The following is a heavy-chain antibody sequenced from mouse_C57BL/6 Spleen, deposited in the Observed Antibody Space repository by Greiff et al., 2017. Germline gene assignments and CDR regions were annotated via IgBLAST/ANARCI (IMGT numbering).Heavy chain of an antibody. CDR2: IYPGSGST. Sequence: QVQLQQPGAELVKPGASVKMSCKASGYTFTSYWITWVKQRPGQGLEWIGDIYPGSGSTNYNEKFKSKATLTVDTSSSTAYMQLSSLTSEDSAVYYCARGRQLSPAWFAYWGQGTLVTVSA. CDR1: GYTFTSYW. V-gene: IGHV1-55*01. J-gene: IGHJ3*01. D-gene: IGHD3-2*02. CDR3: ARGRQLSPAWFAY.